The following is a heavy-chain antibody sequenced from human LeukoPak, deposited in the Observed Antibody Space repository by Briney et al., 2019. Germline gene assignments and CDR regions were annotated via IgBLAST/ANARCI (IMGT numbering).Heavy chain of an antibody. D-gene: IGHD3-22*01. CDR3: ARHSSRYYYNTTGSQGFDP. CDR1: GGPPSIYC. V-gene: IGHV4-59*01. J-gene: IGHJ5*02. CDR2: VHYSGNT. Sequence: SETLSLTCTVSGGPPSIYCWSWIRQPPTKGLGWIGYVHYSGNTNYNPSLESRVTISLETSKNLSSLQLKSLTAADTAVYYCARHSSRYYYNTTGSQGFDPWGQGTLVTVSS.